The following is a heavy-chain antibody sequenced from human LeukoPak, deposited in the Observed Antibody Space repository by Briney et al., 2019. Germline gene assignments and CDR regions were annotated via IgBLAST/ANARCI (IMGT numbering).Heavy chain of an antibody. J-gene: IGHJ4*02. Sequence: GGSLRLSCAASGFTFSDYWMHWVRQAPGKGLEWVSVIYSAGNTYYADSVKGRFTISRDYSKNMLYLQMNSLRADDTAVYYCASGDYGDYVLNYWGQGTLVTVSS. CDR2: IYSAGNT. CDR1: GFTFSDYW. CDR3: ASGDYGDYVLNY. D-gene: IGHD4-17*01. V-gene: IGHV3-53*01.